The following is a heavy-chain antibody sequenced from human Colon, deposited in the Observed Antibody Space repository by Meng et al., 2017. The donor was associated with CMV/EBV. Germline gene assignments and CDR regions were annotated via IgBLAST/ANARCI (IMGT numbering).Heavy chain of an antibody. Sequence: VQLVESGGGLVKHGGSLRLSCAASGFIFSDFYLHWIRQAPGKGLEWISYISSTSCIYTKYIDSVKGRFTISRDNAKNSVYLQMNSLRAEDTAVYYCAREGGAKRFDSWGQGTLVTVSS. V-gene: IGHV3-11*06. CDR1: GFIFSDFY. D-gene: IGHD1-26*01. J-gene: IGHJ4*02. CDR2: ISSTSCIYT. CDR3: AREGGAKRFDS.